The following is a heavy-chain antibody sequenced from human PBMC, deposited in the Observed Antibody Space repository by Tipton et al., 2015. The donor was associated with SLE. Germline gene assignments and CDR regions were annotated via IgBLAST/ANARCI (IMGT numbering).Heavy chain of an antibody. J-gene: IGHJ4*02. D-gene: IGHD1-14*01. CDR3: ARGRTFNPGY. CDR1: GGSISSGGYY. V-gene: IGHV4-39*07. CDR2: IYHSGGT. Sequence: TLSLTCAVSGGSISSGGYYWGWIRQPPGKGLEWIGSIYHSGGTYYNPSLKSRVTISVDTSKNQFSLKLSSVTAADTAVYYCARGRTFNPGYWGQGTLVTVSS.